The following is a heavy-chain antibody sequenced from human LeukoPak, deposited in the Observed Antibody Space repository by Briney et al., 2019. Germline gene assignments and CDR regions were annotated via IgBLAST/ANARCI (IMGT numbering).Heavy chain of an antibody. V-gene: IGHV1-18*01. CDR3: ASSDQYCSSTSCPSTS. CDR1: GYTFTNYG. D-gene: IGHD2-2*01. CDR2: ISAYNGNT. J-gene: IGHJ3*01. Sequence: GASVKVSCKASGYTFTNYGISWVRQAPGQGLEWMGWISAYNGNTNYAQTLQGRVTMTTDTSTSTAYMELRSLRSDDTAVYYCASSDQYCSSTSCPSTSWGQGTMVTVSS.